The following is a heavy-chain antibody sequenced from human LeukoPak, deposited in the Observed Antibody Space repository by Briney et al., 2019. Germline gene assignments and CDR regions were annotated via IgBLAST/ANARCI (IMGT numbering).Heavy chain of an antibody. V-gene: IGHV1-2*02. D-gene: IGHD3-22*01. CDR3: ARAMIVENDAFDI. Sequence: GASVKVSCKASGYTFTGYYMHWVRQAPGQGLEWMGWINPNSGGTNYAQKFQGRVTMTRDTSISTAYMELSRLRSDDTAVYYCARAMIVENDAFDIWGQGTMVTVSP. CDR2: INPNSGGT. J-gene: IGHJ3*02. CDR1: GYTFTGYY.